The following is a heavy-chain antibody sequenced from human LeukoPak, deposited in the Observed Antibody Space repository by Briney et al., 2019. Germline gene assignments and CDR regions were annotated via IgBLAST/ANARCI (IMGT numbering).Heavy chain of an antibody. CDR3: ARANYGSGSYRYYYYYYYMDV. CDR1: GFTFSSYD. J-gene: IGHJ6*03. D-gene: IGHD3-10*01. V-gene: IGHV3-23*01. CDR2: ISGSGGST. Sequence: GGSLRLSCAASGFTFSSYDMHWVRQAPGKGLEWVSAISGSGGSTYYADSVKGRFTISRDNSKNTLYLQMNSLRAEDTAVYYCARANYGSGSYRYYYYYYYMDVWGKGTTVTVSS.